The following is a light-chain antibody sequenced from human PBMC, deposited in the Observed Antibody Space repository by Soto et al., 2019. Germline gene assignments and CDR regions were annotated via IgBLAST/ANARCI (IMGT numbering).Light chain of an antibody. V-gene: IGKV1-5*01. CDR2: DAY. CDR1: QSLNSL. J-gene: IGKJ1*01. CDR3: QQYNSYSSWT. Sequence: DIQMTQSPSTLSASVGDRVTITCRASQSLNSLLAWYQQKPGSAPKLMIYDAYTLESGVPSRFRGSGSGTEFTLTISSLQTDDFATYYCQQYNSYSSWTCGQGTKVDI.